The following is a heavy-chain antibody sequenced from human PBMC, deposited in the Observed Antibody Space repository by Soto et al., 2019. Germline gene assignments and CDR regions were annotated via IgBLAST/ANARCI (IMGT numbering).Heavy chain of an antibody. V-gene: IGHV1-69*13. J-gene: IGHJ6*02. CDR2: IIPIFGTA. D-gene: IGHD5-12*01. CDR1: GGTFSSYA. CDR3: ARDPRGYSGSGGGMDV. Sequence: SVKVSCKASGGTFSSYAISWLRQAPGQGLEWMGGIIPIFGTANYAQKFQGRVTITADESTSTAYMELSSLRSEDTAVYYCARDPRGYSGSGGGMDVWGQGTTVTVSS.